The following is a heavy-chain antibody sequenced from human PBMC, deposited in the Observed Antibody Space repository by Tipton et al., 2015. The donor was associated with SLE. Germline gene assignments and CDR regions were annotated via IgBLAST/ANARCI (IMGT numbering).Heavy chain of an antibody. CDR1: GASIGSGGYS. CDR3: ATELFRGYTSGWGPDY. V-gene: IGHV4-30-2*01. Sequence: TLSLTCAVSGASIGSGGYSWNWIRQPPGKGLQWIGYIFHSGITYYNPSLKSRVTMSVDRSKNQFSLRLTSVTAADTAVYYCATELFRGYTSGWGPDYWGQETLVTVSS. CDR2: IFHSGIT. D-gene: IGHD6-19*01. J-gene: IGHJ4*02.